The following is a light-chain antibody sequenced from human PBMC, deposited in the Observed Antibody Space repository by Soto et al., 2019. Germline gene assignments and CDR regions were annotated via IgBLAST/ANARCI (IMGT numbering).Light chain of an antibody. V-gene: IGKV1-39*01. CDR2: AAS. CDR1: QGISSY. CDR3: QQSYSTRF. J-gene: IGKJ5*01. Sequence: IQLTQAPSSRSASLGVRVTTTCRASQGISSYLAWYQQKPGKAPKLLIYAASTLQSGVPSRFSGSGSGTDFTLTISCLQPEDFATYYCQQSYSTRFLGQGPRLEI.